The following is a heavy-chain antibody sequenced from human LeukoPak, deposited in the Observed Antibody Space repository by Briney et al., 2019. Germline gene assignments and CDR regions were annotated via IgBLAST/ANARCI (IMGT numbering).Heavy chain of an antibody. Sequence: GGSLRLSCAASGFTFSSYSMSWVRQAPGKGLEWVANIKQDGSEKYYVDSVKGRFTISRDNAKNSLYLQMNSLRAEDTAVYYCARTQSAYDFWSGYTLWGQGTLVTVSS. J-gene: IGHJ4*02. CDR3: ARTQSAYDFWSGYTL. CDR1: GFTFSSYS. D-gene: IGHD3-3*01. V-gene: IGHV3-7*01. CDR2: IKQDGSEK.